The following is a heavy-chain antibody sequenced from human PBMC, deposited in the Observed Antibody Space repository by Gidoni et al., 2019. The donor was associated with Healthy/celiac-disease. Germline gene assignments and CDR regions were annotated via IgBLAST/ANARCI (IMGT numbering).Heavy chain of an antibody. CDR2: IYHSGST. V-gene: IGHV4-30-2*01. CDR3: ARATKPPTGFDY. CDR1: RGSLSSGCYS. J-gene: IGHJ4*02. Sequence: QLQLRESGSGLVKPSQTLSLTCAVSRGSLSSGCYSSSWIRQPPGKGLEWIGYIYHSGSTYYNPSLKSRVTISVDRSKNQFSLKLSSVTAADTAVYYCARATKPPTGFDYWGQGTLVTVSS.